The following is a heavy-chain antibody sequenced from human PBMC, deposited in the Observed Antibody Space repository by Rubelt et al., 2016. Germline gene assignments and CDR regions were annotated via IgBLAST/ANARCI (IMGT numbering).Heavy chain of an antibody. D-gene: IGHD3-22*01. CDR3: ARTYDSSAFLDY. J-gene: IGHJ4*02. Sequence: EVQLVESGGDLVQPGGSLRLSCAASGFTFSNYWMHWVRQAPGKGLVWVSRINSDGSSTSYADSVKGRFIISRGNAKNTLYLQMNSLRAEDTAVYYCARTYDSSAFLDYWGQGTLVTVSS. CDR2: INSDGSST. V-gene: IGHV3-74*01. CDR1: GFTFSNYW.